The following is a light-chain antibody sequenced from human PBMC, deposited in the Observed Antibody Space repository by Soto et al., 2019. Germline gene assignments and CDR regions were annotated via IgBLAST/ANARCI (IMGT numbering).Light chain of an antibody. CDR2: EVS. J-gene: IGLJ2*01. Sequence: QSALTQPPSASGSPGQSVTISCTGTNNDVGRYNYVSWYQQHPGKAPKLVIYEVSKRPSGVPDRFSGSKSGNTASLTVSGLLAEDEADYYCTSYVGINTFVFGGGTKLTVL. CDR3: TSYVGINTFV. V-gene: IGLV2-8*01. CDR1: NNDVGRYNY.